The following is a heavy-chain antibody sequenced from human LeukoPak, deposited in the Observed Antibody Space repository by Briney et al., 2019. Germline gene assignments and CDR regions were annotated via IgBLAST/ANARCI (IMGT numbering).Heavy chain of an antibody. V-gene: IGHV4-39*07. Sequence: SETLSLTCTVSGGSISSSSYYWGWIRQPPGKGLEWIGSIYYSGSTSYNPSLKSRVTISVDTSKNQFSLKLSSVTAADTAVYYCARIGYYYYYMDVWGKGTTVTVSS. CDR1: GGSISSSSYY. CDR2: IYYSGST. D-gene: IGHD3-10*01. J-gene: IGHJ6*03. CDR3: ARIGYYYYYMDV.